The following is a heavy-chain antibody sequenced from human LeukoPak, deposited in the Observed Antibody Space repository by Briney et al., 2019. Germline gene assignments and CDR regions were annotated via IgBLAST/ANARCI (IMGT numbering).Heavy chain of an antibody. CDR3: ARAGSAWYSPFDC. V-gene: IGHV4-4*07. Sequence: SEPLSLTCTVSGDSIGGYYWSWLRQPTGKGLEWIGRNYTSGSPNYNPPLKTRVTISIDKSKNQYSLNLISVTAADTAVYYCARAGSAWYSPFDCWGQGTLVTVSS. CDR1: GDSIGGYY. CDR2: NYTSGSP. J-gene: IGHJ4*02. D-gene: IGHD6-19*01.